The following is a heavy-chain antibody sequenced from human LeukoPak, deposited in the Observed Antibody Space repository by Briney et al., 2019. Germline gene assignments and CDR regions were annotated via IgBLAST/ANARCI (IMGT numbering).Heavy chain of an antibody. CDR1: GGSISSYY. V-gene: IGHV4-59*01. D-gene: IGHD4-17*01. J-gene: IGHJ6*03. CDR2: IYYSGST. Sequence: SETLSLTCTVSGGSISSYYWSWIRQPPGKGLEWIGYIYYSGSTNYNPSLKSRVTISVDTSKNQFSLKLSSVTAADTAVYYCARRTTVTTDYYYYYMDVWGKGTTVTVSS. CDR3: ARRTTVTTDYYYYYMDV.